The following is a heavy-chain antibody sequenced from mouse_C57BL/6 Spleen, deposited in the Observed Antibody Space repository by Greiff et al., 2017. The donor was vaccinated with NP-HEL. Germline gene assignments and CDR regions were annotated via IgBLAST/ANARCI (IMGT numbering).Heavy chain of an antibody. CDR2: REGGERET. CDR1: GYTFTSYW. V-gene: IGHV1-52*01. D-gene: IGHD3-2*02. Sequence: QVQLQQPGAELVRPGSSVKLSCKASGYTFTSYWMHWVKQRPIQGLEWRGNREGGERETKEKQKSKDKATLTVDKSSSTAYMQLSSLTSEDSAVYYCARGDSSGDEDFDYWGQGTTLTVSS. CDR3: ARGDSSGDEDFDY. J-gene: IGHJ2*01.